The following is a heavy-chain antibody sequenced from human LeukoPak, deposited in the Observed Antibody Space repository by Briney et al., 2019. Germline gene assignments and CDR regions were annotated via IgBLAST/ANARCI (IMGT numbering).Heavy chain of an antibody. CDR2: ISSSSSYI. J-gene: IGHJ6*03. CDR1: GFTFSSYS. CDR3: ARDSLISAARPGYYYYMDV. D-gene: IGHD6-6*01. Sequence: PGGSLRLSCAASGFTFSSYSMNWVRQAPGKGLEWVSSISSSSSYIYYADSVKGRFTISRDNAKNSLYLQMNSLRAEDTAVYYCARDSLISAARPGYYYYMDVWGKGTTVAVSS. V-gene: IGHV3-21*01.